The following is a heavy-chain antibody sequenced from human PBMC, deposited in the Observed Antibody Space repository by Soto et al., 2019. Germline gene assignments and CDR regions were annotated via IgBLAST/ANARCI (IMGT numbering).Heavy chain of an antibody. Sequence: QLQLQESGPGLVKPSQTLSLTCTVSGGSISSGDYFWSWIRQSPGKGLEWIGYISSIGSTYYNPSLKSRVSVSRDTSKNQFSLKLSSVTTTDTAVYYCARGLVIRPYYYHGMDVWGQGTTVTVS. J-gene: IGHJ6*02. CDR3: ARGLVIRPYYYHGMDV. D-gene: IGHD3-9*01. V-gene: IGHV4-30-4*01. CDR2: ISSIGST. CDR1: GGSISSGDYF.